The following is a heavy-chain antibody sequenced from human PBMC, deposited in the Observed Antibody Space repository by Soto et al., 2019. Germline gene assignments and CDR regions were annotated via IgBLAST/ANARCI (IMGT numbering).Heavy chain of an antibody. V-gene: IGHV1-69*13. CDR3: ARVRIGTTSYYFDY. J-gene: IGHJ4*02. CDR2: IIPIFGTA. CDR1: GGTFSSYS. D-gene: IGHD1-7*01. Sequence: SVKVSRQASGGTFSSYSISWVRQAPGQGLEWMGGIIPIFGTANYAQKFQGRVTITADESTSTAYMELSSLRSEDTAVYYCARVRIGTTSYYFDYWGQGTLVTVSS.